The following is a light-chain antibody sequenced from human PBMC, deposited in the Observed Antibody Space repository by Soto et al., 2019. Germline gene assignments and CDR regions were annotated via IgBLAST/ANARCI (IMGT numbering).Light chain of an antibody. CDR3: QQYAASPRT. Sequence: EIVLTQSPGTLSLSPRERATLSCRASQSVTSNSLAWYQHRPGQAPRLLIYGVSNRAPGIPDRLSGSGSGTHFTLTISRLEPEDFAVYYCQQYAASPRTFGQGTQVEVK. CDR2: GVS. V-gene: IGKV3-20*01. CDR1: QSVTSNS. J-gene: IGKJ1*01.